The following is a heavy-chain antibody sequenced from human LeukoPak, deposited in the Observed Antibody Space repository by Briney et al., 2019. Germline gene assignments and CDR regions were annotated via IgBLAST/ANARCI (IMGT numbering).Heavy chain of an antibody. CDR2: ISAYNGNT. V-gene: IGHV1-18*01. Sequence: GASVKVSCKASGYTFTSYGISWVRQAPGQGLEWMGWISAYNGNTNYAQKLQSRVTMTTDTSTSTAYMELRSLRSDDTAVYYCARVYSSSWYYYCYYMDVWGKGTTVTISS. D-gene: IGHD6-13*01. J-gene: IGHJ6*03. CDR1: GYTFTSYG. CDR3: ARVYSSSWYYYCYYMDV.